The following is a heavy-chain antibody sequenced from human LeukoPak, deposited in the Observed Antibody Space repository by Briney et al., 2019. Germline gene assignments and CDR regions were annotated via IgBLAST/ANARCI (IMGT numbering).Heavy chain of an antibody. CDR2: IKQDGSEK. Sequence: GGSLRLSCAASGFTLSSYWMSWVRQAPGKGLEWVANIKQDGSEKYYVDSVKGRFTISRDNAKNSLYLQMNSLRAEDTAVYYCARNLLARDDYWGQGTLVTVSS. J-gene: IGHJ4*02. D-gene: IGHD2-21*01. V-gene: IGHV3-7*01. CDR3: ARNLLARDDY. CDR1: GFTLSSYW.